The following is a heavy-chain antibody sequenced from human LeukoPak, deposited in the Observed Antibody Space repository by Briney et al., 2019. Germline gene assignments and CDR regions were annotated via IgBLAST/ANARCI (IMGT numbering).Heavy chain of an antibody. CDR1: GGSISSSSDY. CDR2: VYYSGST. Sequence: SETLSLTCTVSGGSISSSSDYWGWIRQPPGKGLEWIGSVYYSGSTYYNPSLKSRVTISVDTSKNQFSLKLSSVTAADTAVYYCARVRRDPRFPGGNYYFDYWGQGTLVTVSS. J-gene: IGHJ4*02. CDR3: ARVRRDPRFPGGNYYFDY. V-gene: IGHV4-39*07. D-gene: IGHD3-10*01.